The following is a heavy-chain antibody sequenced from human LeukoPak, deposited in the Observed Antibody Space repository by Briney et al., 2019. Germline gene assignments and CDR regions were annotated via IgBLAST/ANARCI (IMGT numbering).Heavy chain of an antibody. D-gene: IGHD3-16*01. V-gene: IGHV3-74*01. Sequence: PGGSLRLSCAASGFTFSSYWMHWVRQAPGKGLVWVSRINSDGSSTSYADSVKGRFTISRDNAKNTLYLQMNSLRAEYTAVYYCARGIMITFGGSLDYWAQGTLVTVSS. J-gene: IGHJ4*02. CDR1: GFTFSSYW. CDR2: INSDGSST. CDR3: ARGIMITFGGSLDY.